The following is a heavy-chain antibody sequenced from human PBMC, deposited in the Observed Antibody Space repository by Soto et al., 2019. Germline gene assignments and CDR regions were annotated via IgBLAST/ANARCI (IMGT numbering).Heavy chain of an antibody. CDR2: IYSGGST. Sequence: GGSLRLSCAASGFTVSSNYMSWVRQAPGKGLEWVSVIYSGGSTYYADSVKGRFTISRDNSKNTLYLQMNSLRAEDTAVYYCASRAYCGGDCYLAYWGQGTLVTVSS. D-gene: IGHD2-21*02. CDR1: GFTVSSNY. J-gene: IGHJ4*02. CDR3: ASRAYCGGDCYLAY. V-gene: IGHV3-53*01.